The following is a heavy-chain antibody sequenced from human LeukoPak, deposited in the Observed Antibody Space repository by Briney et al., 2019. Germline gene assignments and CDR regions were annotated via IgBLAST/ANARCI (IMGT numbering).Heavy chain of an antibody. J-gene: IGHJ4*02. V-gene: IGHV1-18*01. D-gene: IGHD3-10*01. CDR3: ATKPIYGSGSYYPLDY. CDR1: DYTFTTYA. CDR2: ISAYNGNT. Sequence: GASVTVSCKASDYTFTTYAFTWVRQAPGQGLEWMGWISAYNGNTKFSQKFQGRVTMTTDSSTSTAYMELRSLRSDDTAVYYCATKPIYGSGSYYPLDYWGQGTLVTVSS.